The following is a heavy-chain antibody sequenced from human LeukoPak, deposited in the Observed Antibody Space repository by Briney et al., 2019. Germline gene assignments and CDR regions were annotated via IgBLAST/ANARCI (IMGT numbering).Heavy chain of an antibody. D-gene: IGHD3-10*01. CDR1: GGSISSYY. CDR2: IHYSGST. CDR3: ARVHYYGSGSPEIDY. V-gene: IGHV4-59*01. Sequence: SETLSLTCTVSGGSISSYYWSWIRQPPGKGLEWIGYIHYSGSTNYNPSLKSRVTISVDTSKNQFSLKLSSVTAADTAVYYCARVHYYGSGSPEIDYWGQGTLVTVSS. J-gene: IGHJ4*02.